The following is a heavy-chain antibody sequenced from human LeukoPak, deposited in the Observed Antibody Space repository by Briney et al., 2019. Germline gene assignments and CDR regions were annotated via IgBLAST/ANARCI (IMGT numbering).Heavy chain of an antibody. V-gene: IGHV3-11*04. J-gene: IGHJ6*03. D-gene: IGHD6-13*01. CDR2: ISGSGSTI. CDR3: ASANYSSSWYSYYYYYYYMDV. CDR1: GFTFSDYY. Sequence: GGSLRLSCAASGFTFSDYYISWIRQAPGKGLEWGSYISGSGSTIYYADSVKGRFTISRDNAKNSLYLQMNSLRAEDTAVYYCASANYSSSWYSYYYYYYYMDVWGKGTTVTVSS.